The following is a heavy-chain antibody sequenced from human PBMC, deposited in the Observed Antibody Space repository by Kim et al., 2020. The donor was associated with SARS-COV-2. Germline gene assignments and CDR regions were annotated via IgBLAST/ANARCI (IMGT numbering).Heavy chain of an antibody. D-gene: IGHD2-15*01. Sequence: SETLSLTCTVSGGSISSGGYYWSWIRQHPGKGLEWIGYIYYSGSTYYNPSLKSRVTISVDTSKNQFSLKLSSVTAADTAVYYCARATEGYCSGGSCWGGWFDPWGQGTLVTVSS. CDR2: IYYSGST. CDR3: ARATEGYCSGGSCWGGWFDP. V-gene: IGHV4-31*03. J-gene: IGHJ5*02. CDR1: GGSISSGGYY.